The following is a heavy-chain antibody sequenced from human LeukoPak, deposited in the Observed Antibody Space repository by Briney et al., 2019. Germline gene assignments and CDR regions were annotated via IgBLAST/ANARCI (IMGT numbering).Heavy chain of an antibody. CDR3: AKDTDRIAVAGAGY. Sequence: GGSLRLSCAASGFTFSSYGMHWVRQAPGKGLEWVAVISYDGSNKYYADSVKGRFTISRDNSENTLYLQMNSLRAADTAVYYCAKDTDRIAVAGAGYWGQGTLVTVSS. V-gene: IGHV3-30*18. J-gene: IGHJ4*02. CDR1: GFTFSSYG. CDR2: ISYDGSNK. D-gene: IGHD6-19*01.